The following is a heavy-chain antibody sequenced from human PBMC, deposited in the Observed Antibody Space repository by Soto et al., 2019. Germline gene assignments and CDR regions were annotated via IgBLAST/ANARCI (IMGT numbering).Heavy chain of an antibody. Sequence: LSLTCIVSAGSISNYYWSWIRQPAGKGLEWIGRIDFSGITNHNPSLKSRVTMSIDTSKKQFSLNLSSVTAADTAVYYCARDTSPGLHDILTGYYWFDPWGQGTLVTVSS. CDR2: IDFSGIT. J-gene: IGHJ5*02. CDR3: ARDTSPGLHDILTGYYWFDP. V-gene: IGHV4-4*07. CDR1: AGSISNYY. D-gene: IGHD3-9*01.